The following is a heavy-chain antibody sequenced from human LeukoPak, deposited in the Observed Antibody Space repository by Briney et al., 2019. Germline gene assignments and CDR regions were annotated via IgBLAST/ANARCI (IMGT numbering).Heavy chain of an antibody. D-gene: IGHD3-10*01. CDR1: GYTFTSYG. Sequence: ASVKVSCKASGYTFTSYGISWVRQAPGQGLEWMAWISAYNGNTDYAQNLRGRVTMTTDTSTSTAYMELRSLSSDDTAVYYWARDSVDGSGTYYYYNPDYWGQGTLVTVSS. J-gene: IGHJ4*02. CDR3: ARDSVDGSGTYYYYNPDY. V-gene: IGHV1-18*01. CDR2: ISAYNGNT.